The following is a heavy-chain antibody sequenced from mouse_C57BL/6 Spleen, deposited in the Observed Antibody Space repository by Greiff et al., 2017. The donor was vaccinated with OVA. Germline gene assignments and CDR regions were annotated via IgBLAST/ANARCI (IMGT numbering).Heavy chain of an antibody. CDR2: IYPGDGDT. Sequence: QVQLQQSGAELVKPGASVKISCKASGYAFSSYWMNWVKQRPGKGLERIGQIYPGDGDTNYNGKFKGKATLTADKSSSTAYMQLSSLTSEDSAVYFCARDGNYVEAMDYWGQGTSVTVSS. CDR1: GYAFSSYW. V-gene: IGHV1-80*01. CDR3: ARDGNYVEAMDY. J-gene: IGHJ4*01. D-gene: IGHD2-1*01.